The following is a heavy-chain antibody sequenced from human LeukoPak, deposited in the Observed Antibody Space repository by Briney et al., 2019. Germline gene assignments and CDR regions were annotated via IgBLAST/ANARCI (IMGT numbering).Heavy chain of an antibody. CDR1: GGSISSYY. Sequence: SETLSLTCTVSGGSISSYYWSWIRQPPGKGLEWIGYIYTSGSTNYNPSLKSRVTISVDTSKNQFSLKLSSVTAADTAVYYCARLDSSGWYFDYWGQGTLVTV. V-gene: IGHV4-4*09. CDR2: IYTSGST. J-gene: IGHJ4*02. D-gene: IGHD6-19*01. CDR3: ARLDSSGWYFDY.